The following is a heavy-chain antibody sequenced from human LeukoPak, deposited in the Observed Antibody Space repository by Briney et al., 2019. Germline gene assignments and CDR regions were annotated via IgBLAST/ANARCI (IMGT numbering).Heavy chain of an antibody. CDR1: GGSISSTSYY. CDR3: ARPVGGIGRLRFDL. CDR2: IFYSGST. V-gene: IGHV4-39*01. D-gene: IGHD6-19*01. Sequence: PSETLSLTCTVSGGSISSTSYYWGWIRQPPGQGLEWIGSIFYSGSTYYNPSLKSRVTISVDTSKNQFSLKLNSVTAADTAVYFCARPVGGIGRLRFDLWGRGTLVTVSS. J-gene: IGHJ2*01.